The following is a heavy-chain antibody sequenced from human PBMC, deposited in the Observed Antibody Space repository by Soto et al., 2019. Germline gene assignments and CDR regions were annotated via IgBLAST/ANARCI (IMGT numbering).Heavy chain of an antibody. D-gene: IGHD3-22*01. V-gene: IGHV3-23*01. Sequence: GGSLRLSCAASGFTFSSYAMSWVRQAPGKGLEWVSTISYNVGSTNYADSVKGRFTISRDNSKNTLYLQMNSLRAEDTAVYYCAKVPYDSLWGQGTLVTVSS. CDR1: GFTFSSYA. CDR2: ISYNVGST. J-gene: IGHJ4*02. CDR3: AKVPYDSL.